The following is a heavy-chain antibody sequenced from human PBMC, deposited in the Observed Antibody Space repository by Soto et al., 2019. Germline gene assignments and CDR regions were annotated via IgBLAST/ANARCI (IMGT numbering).Heavy chain of an antibody. J-gene: IGHJ5*02. Sequence: SGHTLANPTATLTLTCTFSGFSLSSAGLGVRRIRHSPANALEWLAHVSSTAEKYDRTSLKNRLTISKDTSRNLVVLTLTNWGPAETATYYCARAFTGYCSGGSCPRFDPWGPGIRVTAS. D-gene: IGHD2-15*01. CDR3: ARAFTGYCSGGSCPRFDP. CDR1: GFSLSSAGLG. CDR2: VSSTAEK. V-gene: IGHV2-26*02.